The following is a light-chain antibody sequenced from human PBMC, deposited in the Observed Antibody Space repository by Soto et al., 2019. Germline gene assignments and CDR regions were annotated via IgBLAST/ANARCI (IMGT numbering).Light chain of an antibody. J-gene: IGLJ2*01. CDR3: ATWDGSMPAEV. CDR1: SSNFGNNY. Sequence: QSVLTQPPSVSAAPGQKVTISCSGSSSNFGNNYVSWYQQLPGTAPKLLIYDNNKRPPGIPARCSGSKSGTSGTLDITGLQTGDEADYYCATWDGSMPAEVFGGGTKLTVL. CDR2: DNN. V-gene: IGLV1-51*01.